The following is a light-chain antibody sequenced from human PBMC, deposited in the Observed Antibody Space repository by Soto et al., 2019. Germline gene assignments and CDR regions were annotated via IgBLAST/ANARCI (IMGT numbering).Light chain of an antibody. V-gene: IGKV1-5*03. CDR3: QQYNSYSHVCT. J-gene: IGKJ2*02. CDR2: RAS. CDR1: QNIGAW. Sequence: EIPMTQSPSTLSASVGDRATITCRASQNIGAWLAWYQQKPGQGHKLLIYRASNLESGVPSGFSGSGSGTQFTLAISGLQPDDFATYYCQQYNSYSHVCTVGQGTKVDSK.